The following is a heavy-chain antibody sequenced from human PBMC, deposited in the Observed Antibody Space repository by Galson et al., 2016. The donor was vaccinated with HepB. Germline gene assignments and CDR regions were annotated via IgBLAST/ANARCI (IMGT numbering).Heavy chain of an antibody. CDR1: GFRFSSYV. J-gene: IGHJ6*02. V-gene: IGHV3-23*01. D-gene: IGHD3-3*01. Sequence: SLRLSCAASGFRFSSYVMSWVRQAPGKGLDWVSSINGGGGITYYADSVKGRFTISRDNSKNTVYLQMNSLIAEDTAVYYCAKEGTIFGMIPYGVDVWGQGTTVTVSS. CDR3: AKEGTIFGMIPYGVDV. CDR2: INGGGGIT.